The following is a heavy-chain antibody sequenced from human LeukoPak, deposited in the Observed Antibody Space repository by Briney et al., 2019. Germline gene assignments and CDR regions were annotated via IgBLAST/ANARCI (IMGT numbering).Heavy chain of an antibody. CDR2: IYYSGSI. J-gene: IGHJ4*02. Sequence: PSETLSLTCTVPGGSISSHYWSWIRQPPGKGLEWIGYIYYSGSINYNPSLKSRVTISVDTSKNQFSLKLSSVTAADTAVYYCARNRDGYSPYDYWGQGTLVTVSS. CDR1: GGSISSHY. CDR3: ARNRDGYSPYDY. D-gene: IGHD5-24*01. V-gene: IGHV4-59*11.